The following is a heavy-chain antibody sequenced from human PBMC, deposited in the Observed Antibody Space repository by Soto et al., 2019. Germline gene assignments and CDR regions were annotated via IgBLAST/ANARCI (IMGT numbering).Heavy chain of an antibody. CDR3: ARVLGDCLDY. J-gene: IGHJ4*02. D-gene: IGHD2-21*02. V-gene: IGHV4-34*01. CDR1: GGSFSGYY. CDR2: INHSGST. Sequence: SETLSLTCAVYGGSFSGYYWSWIRQPPGKGLEWIGEINHSGSTNYNPSLKSRVTISVDTSKNQFSLKLSSVTAADTAVYYCARVLGDCLDYWGQGTLVTVSS.